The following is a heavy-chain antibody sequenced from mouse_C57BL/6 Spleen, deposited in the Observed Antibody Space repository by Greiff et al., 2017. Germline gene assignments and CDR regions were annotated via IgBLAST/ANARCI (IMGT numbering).Heavy chain of an antibody. J-gene: IGHJ4*01. CDR2: ISSGSSTI. CDR1: GFTFSDYG. V-gene: IGHV5-17*01. Sequence: EVKLMESGGGLVKPGGSLKLSCAASGFTFSDYGMHWVRQAPEKGLEWVAYISSGSSTIYYADTVKGRFTISRDNAKNTLFLQMTSLRSEDTAMYYCARGYGSPYYAMDYWGQGTSVTVSA. D-gene: IGHD1-1*01. CDR3: ARGYGSPYYAMDY.